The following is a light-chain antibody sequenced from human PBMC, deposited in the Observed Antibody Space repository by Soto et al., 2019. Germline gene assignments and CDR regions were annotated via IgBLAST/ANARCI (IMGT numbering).Light chain of an antibody. CDR1: QSVSSI. CDR2: GAS. J-gene: IGKJ3*01. Sequence: EIVMTQSPATLSVSPGERATLSCRASQSVSSILAWYQQKPGQAPRLLIYGASTRATGIPARFSGSGSGTEFTLTISSLQSEDFAVYYCQQYNNWPPGTFGPGTKVDIK. V-gene: IGKV3-15*01. CDR3: QQYNNWPPGT.